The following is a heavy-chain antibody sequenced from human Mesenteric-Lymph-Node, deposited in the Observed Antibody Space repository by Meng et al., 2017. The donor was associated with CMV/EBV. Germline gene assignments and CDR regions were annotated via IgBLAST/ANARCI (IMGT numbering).Heavy chain of an antibody. D-gene: IGHD2-15*01. CDR2: IKGDGSIT. Sequence: GGSLRLSCAASGFTFSDYWMFWVRQAPGKGLVWVSRIKGDGSITTYADSVKGRFTISRDNSKNSLYLQMNSLRTEDTALYYCAKDQLDCSGGSCYSPYYYYYGMDVWGQGTTVTVSS. V-gene: IGHV3-74*01. CDR3: AKDQLDCSGGSCYSPYYYYYGMDV. CDR1: GFTFSDYW. J-gene: IGHJ6*02.